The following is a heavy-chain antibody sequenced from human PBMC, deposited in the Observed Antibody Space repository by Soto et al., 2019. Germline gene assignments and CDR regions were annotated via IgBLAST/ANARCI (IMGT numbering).Heavy chain of an antibody. Sequence: VASVKVSCKASGGTFSSYAISWVRQAPGQGLEWMGGIIPIFGTANYAQKFQGRVTITADESTSTAYMELSSLRSEDTAVYYCARKGDSSGYYYLGWGQGNLVTVSS. CDR2: IIPIFGTA. J-gene: IGHJ4*02. D-gene: IGHD3-22*01. V-gene: IGHV1-69*13. CDR3: ARKGDSSGYYYLG. CDR1: GGTFSSYA.